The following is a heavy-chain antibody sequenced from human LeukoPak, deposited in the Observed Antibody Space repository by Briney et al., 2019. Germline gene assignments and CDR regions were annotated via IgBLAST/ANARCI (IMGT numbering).Heavy chain of an antibody. CDR2: IAPSDSYT. Sequence: HGEPLKISCKVSGYSFPSYWITWGRQMPGKGLEGMGRIAPSDSYTNYSPSFEGHVAFSVDKSISTVYLQWSSLKASDTAMYYCVRQPPGVYDTTQNWFDPWGQGTLVTVSS. V-gene: IGHV5-10-1*01. CDR3: VRQPPGVYDTTQNWFDP. J-gene: IGHJ5*02. D-gene: IGHD3-22*01. CDR1: GYSFPSYW.